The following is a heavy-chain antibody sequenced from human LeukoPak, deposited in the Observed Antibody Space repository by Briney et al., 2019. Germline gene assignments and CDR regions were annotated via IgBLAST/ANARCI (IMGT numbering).Heavy chain of an antibody. D-gene: IGHD6-19*01. CDR3: AASSGWYFTAFDI. J-gene: IGHJ3*02. CDR2: IYYSGST. V-gene: IGHV4-59*04. CDR1: GGSISSYY. Sequence: EPSETLSLTCTVSGGSISSYYWSWIRQPPGKGLEWIGSIYYSGSTYYNPSLKSRVTISVDTSKNQFSLKLSSVTAADTAVYYCAASSGWYFTAFDIWGQGTMVTVSS.